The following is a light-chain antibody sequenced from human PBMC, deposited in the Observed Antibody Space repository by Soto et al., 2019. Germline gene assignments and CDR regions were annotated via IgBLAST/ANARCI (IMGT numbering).Light chain of an antibody. CDR2: GAS. Sequence: ESLVTQAAGTLSVAPGERTTCCCRAIQSVSSSYLAWYQQKPGQAPRLLIYGASSRATGIPDRFSGSGSGTDFSLTISRLGPADFAVYYCQQYGSSPPITFGQGTRLEIK. J-gene: IGKJ5*01. CDR1: QSVSSSY. CDR3: QQYGSSPPIT. V-gene: IGKV3-20*01.